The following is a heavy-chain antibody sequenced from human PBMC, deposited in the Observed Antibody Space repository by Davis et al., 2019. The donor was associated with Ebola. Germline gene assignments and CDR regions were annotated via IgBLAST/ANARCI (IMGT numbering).Heavy chain of an antibody. V-gene: IGHV3-33*03. J-gene: IGHJ4*01. CDR2: IWYDGSKK. CDR1: GFTFSDYG. Sequence: PGGSLRLSCLASGFTFSDYGMHWVRQAPGKGLEWVAFIWYDGSKKFYADSVKGRFIISRDNSKDTVSLQMSSVRDEDTAVYYCARSNLRRYFFGSGSIDNWGQGTLVTVSS. CDR3: ARSNLRRYFFGSGSIDN. D-gene: IGHD3-10*01.